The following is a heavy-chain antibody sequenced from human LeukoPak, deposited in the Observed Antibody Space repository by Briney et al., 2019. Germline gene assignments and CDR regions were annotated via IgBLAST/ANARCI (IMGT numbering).Heavy chain of an antibody. CDR2: INPNSGGT. Sequence: ASVKVSCKASGGTFRSYAFTWVLQAPGQGLEWMGWINPNSGGTNYAQKFQGWVTMTRDTSISTAYMELSRLRSDDTAVYYCARDSKEYSSPSFDPWGQGTLVTVSS. CDR3: ARDSKEYSSPSFDP. J-gene: IGHJ5*02. CDR1: GGTFRSYA. D-gene: IGHD6-6*01. V-gene: IGHV1-2*04.